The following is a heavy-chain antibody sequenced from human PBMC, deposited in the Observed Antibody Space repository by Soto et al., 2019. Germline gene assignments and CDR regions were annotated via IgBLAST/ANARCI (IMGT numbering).Heavy chain of an antibody. CDR2: MNPNSGNT. CDR3: AGVGYYGSGSYHWGNGMDV. V-gene: IGHV1-8*01. J-gene: IGHJ6*02. Sequence: QVQLVQSGAEVKKPGASVKVSCKASGYTFTSYDINWVRQATGQGLEWMGWMNPNSGNTGYAQKFQGRVTMNRNTSISKAYMELSSLRSEDTAVYYCAGVGYYGSGSYHWGNGMDVWGQGTTVTVSS. CDR1: GYTFTSYD. D-gene: IGHD3-10*01.